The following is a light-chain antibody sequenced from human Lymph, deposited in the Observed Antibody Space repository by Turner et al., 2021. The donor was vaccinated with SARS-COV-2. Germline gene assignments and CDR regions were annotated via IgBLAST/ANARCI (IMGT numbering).Light chain of an antibody. CDR2: SNN. Sequence: QSVLTQPPSASGTPGQRVTISCSGSSSNIGSNTVNWYQQPPGRAPTLLIYSNNQRPSGVPDRFSGSKSGTSASLAISVLQSEDEADYYCAAWDDSLNGYVFGTGTKVTVL. J-gene: IGLJ1*01. V-gene: IGLV1-44*01. CDR1: SSNIGSNT. CDR3: AAWDDSLNGYV.